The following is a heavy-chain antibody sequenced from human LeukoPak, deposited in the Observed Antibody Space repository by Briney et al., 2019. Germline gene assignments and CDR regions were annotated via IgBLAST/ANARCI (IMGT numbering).Heavy chain of an antibody. Sequence: SETLSLTCTVSGGSISSSSYYWRWIRQPPGKGLEWIGSIYYSGSTYYNPSLKSRVTISVDTSKNQFSLKLSSVTAADTAVYYCAGRNQLLFDYWGQGTLVTVSS. J-gene: IGHJ4*02. CDR1: GGSISSSSYY. CDR3: AGRNQLLFDY. D-gene: IGHD2-2*01. V-gene: IGHV4-39*01. CDR2: IYYSGST.